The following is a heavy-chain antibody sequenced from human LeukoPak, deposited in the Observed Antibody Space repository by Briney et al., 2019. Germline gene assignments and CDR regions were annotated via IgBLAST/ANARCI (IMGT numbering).Heavy chain of an antibody. J-gene: IGHJ4*02. CDR2: IDQDGSDK. CDR1: GFAFSSYW. Sequence: GGSLRLSCAASGFAFSSYWMAWVRQTPGKGLEWVANIDQDGSDKNYVDSVKGRFTISRDNARNSLYLQMNSLRVEDTAVYFCARGYNSALDYWGQGVLVTVSS. CDR3: ARGYNSALDY. D-gene: IGHD6-19*01. V-gene: IGHV3-7*04.